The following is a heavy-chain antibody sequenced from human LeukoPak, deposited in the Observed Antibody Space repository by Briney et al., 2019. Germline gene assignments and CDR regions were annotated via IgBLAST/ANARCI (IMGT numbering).Heavy chain of an antibody. CDR1: GFTFSSYG. V-gene: IGHV3-30*03. CDR2: ISYDGSNK. D-gene: IGHD1-26*01. Sequence: GGSLRLSCAASGFTFSSYGMHWVRQAPGKGLEWVAVISYDGSNKYYADSVKGRFTISRDNSKNTLYLQMNSLRAEDTAVCYCARGLLGAIDYWGQGTLVTVSS. CDR3: ARGLLGAIDY. J-gene: IGHJ4*02.